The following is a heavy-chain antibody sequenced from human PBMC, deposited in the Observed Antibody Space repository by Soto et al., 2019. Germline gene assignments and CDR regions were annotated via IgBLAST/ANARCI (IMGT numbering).Heavy chain of an antibody. CDR2: ISGSGGST. CDR1: GFTFSSYA. Sequence: WGSLRLSCAASGFTFSSYAMSWVRQAPGKGLEWVSAISGSGGSTYYADSVKGRFTISRDNSKNTLYLQMNSLRAEDMAVYYCAKDSVYCSGGSCYPQYYMDVWGKGTTVTVFS. CDR3: AKDSVYCSGGSCYPQYYMDV. D-gene: IGHD2-15*01. V-gene: IGHV3-23*01. J-gene: IGHJ6*03.